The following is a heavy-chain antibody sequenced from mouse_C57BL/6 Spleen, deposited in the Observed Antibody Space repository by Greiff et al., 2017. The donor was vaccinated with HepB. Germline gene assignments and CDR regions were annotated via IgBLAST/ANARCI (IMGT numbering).Heavy chain of an antibody. Sequence: QVQLKQPGAELVKPGASVKMSCKASGYTFTSYWITWVKQRPGQGLEWIGDIYPGSGSTNYNEKFKSKATLTVDTSSSTAYMQLSSLTSEDSAVYYCAREGLYDYGAWFAYWGQGTLVTVSA. CDR1: GYTFTSYW. CDR3: AREGLYDYGAWFAY. CDR2: IYPGSGST. J-gene: IGHJ3*01. D-gene: IGHD2-4*01. V-gene: IGHV1-55*01.